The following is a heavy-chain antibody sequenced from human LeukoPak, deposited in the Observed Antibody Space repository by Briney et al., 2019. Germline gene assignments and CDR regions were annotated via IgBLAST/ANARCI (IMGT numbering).Heavy chain of an antibody. Sequence: GASVTVSCTASGYTFTGYYMHWMRQAPGPGLEWMGWINPNSGGTNYAQKFQGRVTMTRDTSISTAYMELSRLRSDDTAVYYCARDPYSSSWSYYYYGTDVWGQGTTVTVSS. V-gene: IGHV1-2*02. CDR2: INPNSGGT. CDR1: GYTFTGYY. J-gene: IGHJ6*02. D-gene: IGHD6-13*01. CDR3: ARDPYSSSWSYYYYGTDV.